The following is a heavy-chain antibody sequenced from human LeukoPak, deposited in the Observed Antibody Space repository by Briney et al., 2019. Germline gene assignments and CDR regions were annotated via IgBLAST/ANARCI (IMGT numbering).Heavy chain of an antibody. V-gene: IGHV3-30*02. J-gene: IGHJ5*02. CDR3: AKWGYCGGDCYWSETS. Sequence: GGSLRLSCAASGFTFSSYGMHWVRQAPGKGLEWVAFIRYDGSNKYYADSVKGRFTISRYNSKNTLYLQMNSLRAEDTAVYYCAKWGYCGGDCYWSETSWGQGTLVTVSS. CDR2: IRYDGSNK. D-gene: IGHD2-21*01. CDR1: GFTFSSYG.